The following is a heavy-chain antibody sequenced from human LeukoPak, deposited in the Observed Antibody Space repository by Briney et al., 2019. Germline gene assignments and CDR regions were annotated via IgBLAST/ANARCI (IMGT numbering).Heavy chain of an antibody. V-gene: IGHV1-69*06. Sequence: RASVKVSCKASGGSFRRYAFAGVRQAPGQGLEWMGGIMPVLDTGSYAQGFQGRVTITADRSTSTAYMELRSLRPEDTALYYCAARDNGNDLLSYHAMDVWGNGTTVTVSS. CDR1: GGSFRRYA. J-gene: IGHJ6*04. D-gene: IGHD1-1*01. CDR2: IMPVLDTG. CDR3: AARDNGNDLLSYHAMDV.